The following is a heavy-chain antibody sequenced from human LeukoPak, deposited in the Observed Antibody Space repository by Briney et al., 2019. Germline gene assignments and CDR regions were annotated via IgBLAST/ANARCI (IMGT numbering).Heavy chain of an antibody. CDR1: GGTFSSYA. V-gene: IGHV1-69*05. J-gene: IGHJ4*02. Sequence: EASVKVSCKASGGTFSSYAISWVRQAPGQGLEWMGRIIPIFGTANYAQKFQGRVTITTDESTSTAYMELSSLRSEDTAVYYCAREDMYYYDSSGYYCFDYWGQGTLVTVSS. D-gene: IGHD3-22*01. CDR2: IIPIFGTA. CDR3: AREDMYYYDSSGYYCFDY.